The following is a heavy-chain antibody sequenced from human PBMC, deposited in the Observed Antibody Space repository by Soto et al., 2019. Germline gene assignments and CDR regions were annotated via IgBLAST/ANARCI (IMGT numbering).Heavy chain of an antibody. D-gene: IGHD6-19*01. CDR2: ISGRGGST. J-gene: IGHJ4*02. CDR1: GFTFSSYA. Sequence: EVQLLESGGGLVQPGGSLRLSCAASGFTFSSYAMSWVRQAPGKGLEWVSAISGRGGSTYYADSVKGRFTISRDNSKNTLYLQLNSLGAEDTAVYCCAKDRVSIGWHRGYYFDYWGQVTLV. CDR3: AKDRVSIGWHRGYYFDY. V-gene: IGHV3-23*01.